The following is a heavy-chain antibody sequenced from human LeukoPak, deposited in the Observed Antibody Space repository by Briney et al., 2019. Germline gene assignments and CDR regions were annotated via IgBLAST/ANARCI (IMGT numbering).Heavy chain of an antibody. CDR3: ARDNAAAGLRTFDY. Sequence: SETLSLTCTVSGGYISTYYWTWIRQPPGKGLEWIGNIYYTGSTNYNPSLKSRFTISVDTSKTQISLKLSSVTAADTAVYYCARDNAAAGLRTFDYWGQGILVTVSS. CDR2: IYYTGST. V-gene: IGHV4-59*08. D-gene: IGHD6-13*01. CDR1: GGYISTYY. J-gene: IGHJ4*02.